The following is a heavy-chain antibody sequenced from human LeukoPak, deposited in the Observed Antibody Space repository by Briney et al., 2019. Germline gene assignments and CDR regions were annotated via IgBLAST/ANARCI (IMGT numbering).Heavy chain of an antibody. V-gene: IGHV2-5*02. D-gene: IGHD4-17*01. J-gene: IGHJ4*02. Sequence: SGPTLLKPTQTLTLTCTFSGFSLSSSGVGVGWIRQPPGKALEWLALIYWDDNKLYSPSLKSRLTITKDTSKNQVVLTMTNTDPVDTATYYCAHYGDYRFLYYFDHWGQGTLVTVSS. CDR2: IYWDDNK. CDR3: AHYGDYRFLYYFDH. CDR1: GFSLSSSGVG.